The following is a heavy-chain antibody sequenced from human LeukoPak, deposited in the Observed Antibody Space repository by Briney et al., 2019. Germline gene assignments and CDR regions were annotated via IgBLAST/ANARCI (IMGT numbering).Heavy chain of an antibody. J-gene: IGHJ4*02. Sequence: GGSLRLSCAASGFTFSSYAMSWVRQAPGKGLEWVSAISGSGSTYYADSVKGRVTISRDNSKNTLYLQMNRLRAEDTAVYFCAKDWLIDYWGQGTLVTVSS. D-gene: IGHD3-10*01. CDR3: AKDWLIDY. CDR1: GFTFSSYA. V-gene: IGHV3-23*01. CDR2: ISGSGST.